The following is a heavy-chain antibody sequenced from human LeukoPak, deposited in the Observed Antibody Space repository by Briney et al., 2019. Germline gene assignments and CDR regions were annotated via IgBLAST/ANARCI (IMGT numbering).Heavy chain of an antibody. J-gene: IGHJ4*02. CDR3: ARDGIVATIRQDYASDY. D-gene: IGHD5-12*01. CDR1: GYTFTGYY. Sequence: ASVKVSCKASGYTFTGYYMHWVRQAPGQGLEWMGWINPNSGGTNYAQKFQGRVTMTRDTSISTAYMELSRLRSDDTAVYYCARDGIVATIRQDYASDYWGQGTLVTVSS. CDR2: INPNSGGT. V-gene: IGHV1-2*02.